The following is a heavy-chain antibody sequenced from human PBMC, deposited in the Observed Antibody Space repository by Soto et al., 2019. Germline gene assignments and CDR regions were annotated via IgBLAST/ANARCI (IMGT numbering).Heavy chain of an antibody. CDR2: IKEDGREK. CDR1: GFTFRSYW. J-gene: IGHJ6*02. D-gene: IGHD1-1*01. CDR3: ARDRGRRTGKDV. V-gene: IGHV3-7*01. Sequence: EVQLVESGGGLVQPGGSLRLSCAASGFTFRSYWMFWVRQAPGKGLEWVANIKEDGREKYYVDSVKGRFTIARDDAKNSLYLEMNSLRAEDTAVYYCARDRGRRTGKDVWGQATTVTVAS.